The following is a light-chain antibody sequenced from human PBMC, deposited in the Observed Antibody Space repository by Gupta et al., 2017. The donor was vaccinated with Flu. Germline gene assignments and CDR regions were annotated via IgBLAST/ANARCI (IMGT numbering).Light chain of an antibody. CDR2: GTS. J-gene: IGKJ4*01. CDR1: QGISSN. Sequence: EIVMTQSPATLSVSPGDRATLSCRASQGISSNLAWSQNKHGQAPRLLIYGTSTRATGIPARFSCRGCGTEFTLTITILHSEDFAVDYCQQYNGYTSPYTFGRGTKVEI. CDR3: QQYNGYTSPYT. V-gene: IGKV3-15*01.